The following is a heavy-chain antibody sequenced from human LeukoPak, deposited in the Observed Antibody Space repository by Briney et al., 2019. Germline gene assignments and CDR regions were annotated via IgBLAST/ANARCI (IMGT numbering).Heavy chain of an antibody. Sequence: SETLSLTCAVYGGSFSGYYWSWIRQPPGKGLEWIGEINHSGSTNYNPSLKSRVTISVDTSKNQFSLKLSSVTAADTAVYYCAREALRGWRWGFDYWGQGTLVTVSS. CDR3: AREALRGWRWGFDY. CDR2: INHSGST. V-gene: IGHV4-34*01. CDR1: GGSFSGYY. D-gene: IGHD3-10*01. J-gene: IGHJ4*02.